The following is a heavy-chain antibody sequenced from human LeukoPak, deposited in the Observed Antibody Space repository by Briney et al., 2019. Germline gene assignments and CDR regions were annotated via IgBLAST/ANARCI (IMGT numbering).Heavy chain of an antibody. V-gene: IGHV3-30-3*02. CDR1: GFAFRTYN. Sequence: GGSLRLSCAASGFAFRTYNMHWVRQAPGKGREWVAVISSDGRNENHAESVKGRFTISRDNSKNTLYLQMNSLRAEDTAVYYCAKDTTMAEAYYFDYWGQGTLVTVSS. CDR3: AKDTTMAEAYYFDY. J-gene: IGHJ4*02. D-gene: IGHD5-18*01. CDR2: ISSDGRNE.